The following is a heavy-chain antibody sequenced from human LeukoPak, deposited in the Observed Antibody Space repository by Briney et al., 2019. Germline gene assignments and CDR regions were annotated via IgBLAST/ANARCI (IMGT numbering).Heavy chain of an antibody. D-gene: IGHD4-17*01. CDR1: GGTFSSYA. V-gene: IGHV1-69*04. CDR2: IIPILGIA. J-gene: IGHJ4*02. CDR3: ARDADYGDPMNY. Sequence: SVKVSCKASGGTFSSYAISWVRQAPGQGLEWMGRIIPILGIANYAQKFQGRVTITADKSTGTAYMELSSLRSEDTAVYYCARDADYGDPMNYWGQGTLVTVSS.